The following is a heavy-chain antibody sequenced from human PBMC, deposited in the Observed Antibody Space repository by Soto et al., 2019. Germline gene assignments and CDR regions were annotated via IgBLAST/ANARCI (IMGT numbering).Heavy chain of an antibody. V-gene: IGHV1-18*01. CDR2: ISAYNGKR. J-gene: IGHJ3*02. CDR3: ARGRIVASIHDAFEI. Sequence: QGQLLQSGDEVKKSGASERVSCRASGYDFTSYGISWVRQAPGQGLEWVSWISAYNGKRDTAQKFQGRVTMTLDTSTDTAHMELGDLTSADTAVYYCARGRIVASIHDAFEICGQGTMVAVSS. D-gene: IGHD2-21*01. CDR1: GYDFTSYG.